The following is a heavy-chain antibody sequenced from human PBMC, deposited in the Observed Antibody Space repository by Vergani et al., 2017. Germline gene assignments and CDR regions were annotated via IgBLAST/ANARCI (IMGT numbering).Heavy chain of an antibody. CDR3: AGSLDIVVVVAATPDPSYWFDP. CDR2: IYYSGST. J-gene: IGHJ5*02. CDR1: GGSISSSSYY. V-gene: IGHV4-39*01. D-gene: IGHD2-15*01. Sequence: QLQLQESGPGLVKPSETLSLTCTVSGGSISSSSYYWGWIRQPPGKGLEWIGSIYYSGSTYYNPSLKSRVTISVDTSKNQFSLKLSSVTAADTAVYYCAGSLDIVVVVAATPDPSYWFDPWGQGTLVTVSS.